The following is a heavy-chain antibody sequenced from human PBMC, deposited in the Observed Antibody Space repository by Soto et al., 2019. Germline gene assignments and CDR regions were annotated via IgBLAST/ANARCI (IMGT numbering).Heavy chain of an antibody. Sequence: EVQLLESGGGLVQPEKSLRLSCAASGFTFSSYAMSWVRQAPGKGLEWVSAMSGSGGSTYYADSVKGRFTISRDNSNNTMYREMNNLRAEDTDVYYCANGDSRGWYGAYYFDYWGQGILVTVSS. CDR1: GFTFSSYA. J-gene: IGHJ4*02. V-gene: IGHV3-23*01. CDR2: MSGSGGST. D-gene: IGHD6-19*01. CDR3: ANGDSRGWYGAYYFDY.